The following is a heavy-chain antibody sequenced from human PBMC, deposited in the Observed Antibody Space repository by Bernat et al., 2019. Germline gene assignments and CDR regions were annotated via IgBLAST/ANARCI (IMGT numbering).Heavy chain of an antibody. J-gene: IGHJ4*02. Sequence: QVQLQESVPGLVKPSETLSLTCTVSGGSISNYYWGWVCQPPGKELEWIGYVSYTGSTHYTPHLKSRATVSLHTSDNQFSLNLSSVTAADTAAYYCARMFPPLTDYYFDSWGQGTLVTVSS. V-gene: IGHV4-59*08. D-gene: IGHD3-10*02. CDR2: VSYTGST. CDR3: ARMFPPLTDYYFDS. CDR1: GGSISNYY.